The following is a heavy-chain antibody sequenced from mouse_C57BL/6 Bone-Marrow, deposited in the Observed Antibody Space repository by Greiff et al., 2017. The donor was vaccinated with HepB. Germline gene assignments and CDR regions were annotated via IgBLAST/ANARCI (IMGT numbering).Heavy chain of an antibody. V-gene: IGHV5-15*04. CDR3: ARPYGNYPAWFAY. J-gene: IGHJ3*01. CDR2: ISNLAYSI. D-gene: IGHD2-1*01. Sequence: EVMLVESGGGLVQPGGSLKLSCAASGFTFSDYGMAWVRQAPRKGPEWVAFISNLAYSIYYADTVTGRFTISRENAKNTLYLEMSSLRSEDTAMYYWARPYGNYPAWFAYWGQGTLVTVSA. CDR1: GFTFSDYG.